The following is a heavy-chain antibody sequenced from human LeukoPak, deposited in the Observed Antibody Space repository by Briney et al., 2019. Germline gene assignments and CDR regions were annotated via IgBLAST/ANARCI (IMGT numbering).Heavy chain of an antibody. J-gene: IGHJ4*02. D-gene: IGHD5-24*01. CDR2: ISTYNANT. Sequence: ASVTVSCKASGYTFTSYGISWVRQAPGQGLEWMGWISTYNANTNYAQKLQGRVTMTTDTSTSTAYMELRSLRSDDTAVYYCARQKWLQPFDYWGQGTLVSVSS. CDR3: ARQKWLQPFDY. V-gene: IGHV1-18*01. CDR1: GYTFTSYG.